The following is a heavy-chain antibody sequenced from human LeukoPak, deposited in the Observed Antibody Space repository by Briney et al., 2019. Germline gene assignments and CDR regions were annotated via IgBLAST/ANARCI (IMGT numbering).Heavy chain of an antibody. CDR2: ISSSSSYI. Sequence: GGSLRLSCAASGFTFSTYAMSWVRQAPGKGLEWVSSISSSSSYIYYADSVKGRFTISRDNAKNSLYLQMNSLRAEDTAVYYCARDGVNLITSGFDYWGQGTLVTVSS. D-gene: IGHD3-16*01. CDR3: ARDGVNLITSGFDY. CDR1: GFTFSTYA. V-gene: IGHV3-21*01. J-gene: IGHJ4*02.